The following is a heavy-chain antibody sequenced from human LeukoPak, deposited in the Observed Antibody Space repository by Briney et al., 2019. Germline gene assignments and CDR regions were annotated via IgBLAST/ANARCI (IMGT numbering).Heavy chain of an antibody. CDR2: ISYSGST. V-gene: IGHV4-59*01. D-gene: IGHD3-22*01. J-gene: IGHJ3*02. CDR3: ARGLPRITMIVVASRAFDI. CDR1: GGSISSYY. Sequence: PSETLSLTCTVSGGSISSYYWSWIRQPPGKGLEWIGYISYSGSTNYNPSLKSRVTISVDTSKNQFSLKLSSVTAADTAVYYWARGLPRITMIVVASRAFDIWGQGTMVTVSS.